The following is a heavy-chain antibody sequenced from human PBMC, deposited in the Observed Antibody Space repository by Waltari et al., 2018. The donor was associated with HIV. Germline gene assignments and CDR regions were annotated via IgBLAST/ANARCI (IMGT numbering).Heavy chain of an antibody. CDR3: ARGEEGGHYYNDAFDI. V-gene: IGHV4-61*02. CDR2: IYTSGST. Sequence: QVQLQESGPGLVKPSQTLSLTCTVSGGSISSGSSSWSCIRQPAGKGLEWIGRIYTSGSTNYNPSLKSRVTISVDTSKNQFSLKLSSVTAADTAVYYCARGEEGGHYYNDAFDIWGQGTMVTVSS. CDR1: GGSISSGSSS. J-gene: IGHJ3*02. D-gene: IGHD3-22*01.